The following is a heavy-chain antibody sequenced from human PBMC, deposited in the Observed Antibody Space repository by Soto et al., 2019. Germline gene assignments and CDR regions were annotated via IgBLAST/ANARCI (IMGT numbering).Heavy chain of an antibody. CDR3: ATSLWFGTQPEI. V-gene: IGHV4-34*01. CDR1: GGSFSNNY. CDR2: ISPSGTT. J-gene: IGHJ4*02. D-gene: IGHD3-10*01. Sequence: PSETLSLACSVYGGSFSNNYWTWFRQPPGKGLEWIGEISPSGTTKYIPSLKSRGTISVDTSRKQFFLKVTSVSAADTAVYYCATSLWFGTQPEIWGPGTLVTFSS.